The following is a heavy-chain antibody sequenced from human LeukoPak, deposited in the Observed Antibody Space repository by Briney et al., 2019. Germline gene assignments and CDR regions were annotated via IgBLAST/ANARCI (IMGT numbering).Heavy chain of an antibody. V-gene: IGHV4-59*08. J-gene: IGHJ5*02. Sequence: SETLSLTCTVSGGSISSYYWSWIRQPPGKGLEWIGYIYYSGSTNYNPSLKSRVTISVDTSKNQFSLKLSSVTAADTAVYYCARVMGGFGELSAWFDPWGQGTLVTVSA. CDR1: GGSISSYY. CDR3: ARVMGGFGELSAWFDP. CDR2: IYYSGST. D-gene: IGHD3-10*01.